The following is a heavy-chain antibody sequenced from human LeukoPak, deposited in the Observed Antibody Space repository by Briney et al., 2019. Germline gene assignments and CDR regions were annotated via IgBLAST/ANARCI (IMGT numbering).Heavy chain of an antibody. D-gene: IGHD6-19*01. CDR2: IYTSGST. CDR3: ARGFGDSSGWYSKKFDY. Sequence: SETLSLTCTVSGVSISSGSYYWSWIRQPAGKGLEWIGRIYTSGSTNYNPSLKSRVTISVDTSKNQFSLKLSSVTAADTAVYYCARGFGDSSGWYSKKFDYWGQGTLVTVSS. J-gene: IGHJ4*02. V-gene: IGHV4-61*02. CDR1: GVSISSGSYY.